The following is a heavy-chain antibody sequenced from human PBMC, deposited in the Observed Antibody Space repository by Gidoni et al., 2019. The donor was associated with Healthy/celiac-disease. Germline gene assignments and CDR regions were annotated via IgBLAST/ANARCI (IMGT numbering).Heavy chain of an antibody. CDR2: IYSGGST. J-gene: IGHJ4*02. Sequence: EVQLVEYGGRLIQPGWSLRLSCAASGFTLSSNYMRWVRQAPRKGLEWVSVIYSGGSTYYADSVKGRFTISRDNSKNTLYLQMNSLRAEDTAVYYCARGGAARRIAPLDYWGQGTLVTVSS. CDR1: GFTLSSNY. V-gene: IGHV3-53*01. CDR3: ARGGAARRIAPLDY. D-gene: IGHD6-6*01.